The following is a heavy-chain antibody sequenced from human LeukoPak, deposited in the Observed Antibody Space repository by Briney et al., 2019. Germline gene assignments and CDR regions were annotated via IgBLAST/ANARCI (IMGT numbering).Heavy chain of an antibody. Sequence: SGTLSLTCAVSGGSISSSNWWSWVRQPPGKGLEWIGEIYHSGSTNYNPSLKSRVTISVDKSKNQFSLKLSSVTAADTAVYYCARDSGCSSTSCLGYYYYGMDVWGQGTTVTVSS. V-gene: IGHV4-4*02. CDR1: GGSISSSNW. CDR2: IYHSGST. CDR3: ARDSGCSSTSCLGYYYYGMDV. D-gene: IGHD2-2*01. J-gene: IGHJ6*02.